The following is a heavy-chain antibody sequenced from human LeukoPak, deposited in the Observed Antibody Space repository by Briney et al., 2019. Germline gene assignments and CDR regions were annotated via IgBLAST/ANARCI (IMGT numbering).Heavy chain of an antibody. CDR2: IGAYNGNT. D-gene: IGHD3-16*01. Sequence: ASVKVSCKASGYTFTGYYMHWVRQAPGQGLEWMGWIGAYNGNTNYAQKLQGRVTMTTDTSTSTAYMELRSLRSDDTAVYYCARDHVPGSSFDYWGQGTLVTVSS. V-gene: IGHV1-18*04. CDR1: GYTFTGYY. CDR3: ARDHVPGSSFDY. J-gene: IGHJ4*02.